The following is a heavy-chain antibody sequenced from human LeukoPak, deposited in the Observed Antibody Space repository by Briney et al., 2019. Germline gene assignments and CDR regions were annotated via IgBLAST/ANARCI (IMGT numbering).Heavy chain of an antibody. J-gene: IGHJ5*02. CDR2: ITGSSSTI. CDR1: GFTFTNYN. V-gene: IGHV3-48*01. Sequence: PGGSLRLSCAASGFTFTNYNMNWVRQAPGKGLEGVSYITGSSSTIYYADSVKGRFTISRDNAKNSLYLQMNSLRTEDTDVYYCLPDWFDPWGQGTLVTVSS. CDR3: LPDWFDP.